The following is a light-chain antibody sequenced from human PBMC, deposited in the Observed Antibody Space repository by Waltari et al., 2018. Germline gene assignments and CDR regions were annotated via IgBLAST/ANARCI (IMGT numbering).Light chain of an antibody. J-gene: IGLJ2*01. CDR1: NIGSKS. V-gene: IGLV3-21*02. CDR2: DDS. Sequence: SYVLTQPPSVSVAPGQTARINCGGKNIGSKSGHWYQQKPGQAPVLVVYDDSDRPSGFPERFSGSNSGNTATLTISRVEAGDEADYYCQVWDSSSDVVFGGGTKLTVL. CDR3: QVWDSSSDVV.